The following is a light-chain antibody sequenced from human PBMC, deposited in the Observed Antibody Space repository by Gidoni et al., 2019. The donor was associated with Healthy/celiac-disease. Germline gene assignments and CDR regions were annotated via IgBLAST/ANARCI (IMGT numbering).Light chain of an antibody. CDR2: GAS. Sequence: EIVLTPSPGTLSLSPGERATLSCRASQSVSSSYLAWYQQKPGQAPRLLIYGASSRATGIPDRVSGSGSGTDFTLTISRLEPEDFAVYYCQQYGSSPPTWTFGQGTKVEIK. CDR1: QSVSSSY. V-gene: IGKV3-20*01. J-gene: IGKJ1*01. CDR3: QQYGSSPPTWT.